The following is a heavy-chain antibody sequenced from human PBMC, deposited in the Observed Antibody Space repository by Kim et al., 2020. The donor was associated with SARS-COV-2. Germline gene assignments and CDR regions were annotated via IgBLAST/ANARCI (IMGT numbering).Heavy chain of an antibody. Sequence: SVKGRFTISRDNSKNTLYLQMNSLKAEDTAVYYCAKNGGYVWGVSPGFDIWGRGAMVTVSS. J-gene: IGHJ3*02. CDR3: AKNGGYVWGVSPGFDI. V-gene: IGHV3-23*01. D-gene: IGHD3-16*01.